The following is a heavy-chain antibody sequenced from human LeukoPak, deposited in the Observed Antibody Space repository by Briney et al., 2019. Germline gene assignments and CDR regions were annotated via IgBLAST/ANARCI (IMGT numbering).Heavy chain of an antibody. D-gene: IGHD2-15*01. CDR3: GRSRRINASLYYYMDV. Sequence: GGSLRLSCTVSGFTVSSNSMSWVRQAPGKGLEWVSFIYSDNTHYSDSVKGRFTISRDNSKNTLYLQMNSLRAEDTAVYYCGRSRRINASLYYYMDVWGKGTTVTVSS. CDR2: IYSDNT. V-gene: IGHV3-53*01. J-gene: IGHJ6*03. CDR1: GFTVSSNS.